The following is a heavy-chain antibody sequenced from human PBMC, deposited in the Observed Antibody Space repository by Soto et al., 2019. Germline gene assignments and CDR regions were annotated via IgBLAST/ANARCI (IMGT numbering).Heavy chain of an antibody. V-gene: IGHV4-39*01. CDR1: GGSISSSSYY. Sequence: PSETLSLTCTVSGGSISSSSYYWGWIRQPPGKGLEWIGSIYYSGYTYYNPSLKSRVTISVDTSKNQFSLKLSSVTAADTAVYYCARRRTITIFGSWFDPWGQGTLVTVSS. D-gene: IGHD3-3*01. CDR2: IYYSGYT. J-gene: IGHJ5*02. CDR3: ARRRTITIFGSWFDP.